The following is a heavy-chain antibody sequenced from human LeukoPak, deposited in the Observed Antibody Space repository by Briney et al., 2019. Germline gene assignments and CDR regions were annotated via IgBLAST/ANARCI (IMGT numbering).Heavy chain of an antibody. CDR2: IYSGGST. J-gene: IGHJ4*02. CDR3: ARSTDSSGSTIDY. V-gene: IGHV3-53*01. D-gene: IGHD3-22*01. Sequence: PGGSLRLSCAASGFTVSSNYMSWVRQAPGKGLEWVSIIYSGGSTYYADSVKGRFTISRDNSKNTLYLQMNSLRAEDTAVYYCARSTDSSGSTIDYWGQGTLVTVSS. CDR1: GFTVSSNY.